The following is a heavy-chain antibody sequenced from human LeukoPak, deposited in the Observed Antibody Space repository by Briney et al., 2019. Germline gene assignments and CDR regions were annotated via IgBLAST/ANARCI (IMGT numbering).Heavy chain of an antibody. D-gene: IGHD5-24*01. Sequence: GESLKISCKGSGYGFTSYSIGWVRQMPGKGLEWMGIIYPGDSDTRYSPSFQGQVTISADQSISTAYLQWSTLQASDTAMYYCARASRDGYNQNFDYWGQGTQVTVSS. CDR2: IYPGDSDT. CDR3: ARASRDGYNQNFDY. CDR1: GYGFTSYS. J-gene: IGHJ4*02. V-gene: IGHV5-51*01.